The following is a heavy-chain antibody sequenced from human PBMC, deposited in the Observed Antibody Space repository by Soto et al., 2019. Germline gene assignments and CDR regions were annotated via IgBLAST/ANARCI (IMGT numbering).Heavy chain of an antibody. D-gene: IGHD3-22*01. CDR2: ISYDGSNK. V-gene: IGHV3-30*18. J-gene: IGHJ4*02. CDR1: GFTFSSYG. Sequence: PGGSLRLSCAASGFTFSSYGMHWARQAPGKGLEWVAVISYDGSNKYYADSVKGRFTISRDNSKNTLYLQMNSLRAEDTAVYYCAKDSTLLVVMPKGAEYYFDYWGQGTLVTVSS. CDR3: AKDSTLLVVMPKGAEYYFDY.